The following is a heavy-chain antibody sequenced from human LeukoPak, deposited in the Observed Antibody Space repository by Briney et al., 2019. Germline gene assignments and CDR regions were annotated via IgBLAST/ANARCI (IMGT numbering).Heavy chain of an antibody. CDR3: ARVGGNYEGLIDY. D-gene: IGHD1-26*01. CDR2: ISAYNGYS. CDR1: GYTFTNFL. J-gene: IGHJ4*02. V-gene: IGHV1-18*01. Sequence: ASVKVSCKASGYTFTNFLICWVRQAPGQGLERMGWISAYNGYSKYAPSLQGRVTMTTDTSTSTAYMQMRRLRSDDTAMYYCARVGGNYEGLIDYWGQGTLVTVSS.